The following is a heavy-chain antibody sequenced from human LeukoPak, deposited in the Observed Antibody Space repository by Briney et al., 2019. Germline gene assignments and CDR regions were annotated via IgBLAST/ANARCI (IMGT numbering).Heavy chain of an antibody. V-gene: IGHV1-2*06. CDR1: GYTFTGYY. Sequence: ASVTVSFTASGYTFTGYYMHWVRQAPGQGLEWMGRINPNSGGTNYAQKFQGRVTMTRDTSISTAYMELSRLRSDDTAVYYCARVSLASGYDPFDYWGQGTLVTVSS. J-gene: IGHJ4*02. CDR2: INPNSGGT. D-gene: IGHD5-12*01. CDR3: ARVSLASGYDPFDY.